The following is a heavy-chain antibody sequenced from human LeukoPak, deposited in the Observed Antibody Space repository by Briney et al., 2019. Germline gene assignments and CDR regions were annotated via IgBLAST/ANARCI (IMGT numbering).Heavy chain of an antibody. Sequence: SETLSLTCTVSGGSISSYYWSWIRQPPGKGLEWIGYIYYSGSTNYNPSLKSRVTISVDTSKNQFSLKLSSVTAADTAVYYCARSHYDSSGYYSSPFDYWGQGTLVTVSS. J-gene: IGHJ4*02. CDR1: GGSISSYY. V-gene: IGHV4-59*01. CDR3: ARSHYDSSGYYSSPFDY. D-gene: IGHD3-22*01. CDR2: IYYSGST.